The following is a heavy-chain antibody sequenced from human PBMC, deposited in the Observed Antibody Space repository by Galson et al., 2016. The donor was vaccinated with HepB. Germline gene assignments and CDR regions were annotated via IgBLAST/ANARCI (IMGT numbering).Heavy chain of an antibody. D-gene: IGHD5-12*01. V-gene: IGHV2-70*04. J-gene: IGHJ4*02. CDR1: GFSLSTSGMR. Sequence: PALVKPTQTLTLTCTFSGFSLSTSGMRVSWIRQPPGKALEWLARIDWDDDKFYSPSLKTRLTISKDTSKNQLVLTNTNLDPVDTATYYCARNSGYDLHVFDYWGQGTLVTGSA. CDR3: ARNSGYDLHVFDY. CDR2: IDWDDDK.